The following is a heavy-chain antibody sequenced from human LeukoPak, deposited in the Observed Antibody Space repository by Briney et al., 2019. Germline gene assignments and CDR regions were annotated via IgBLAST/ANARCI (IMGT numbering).Heavy chain of an antibody. CDR1: GGSFSGYY. V-gene: IGHV4-34*01. CDR3: ARDTYNYGSSAYYFDY. D-gene: IGHD5-18*01. CDR2: INHSGST. J-gene: IGHJ4*02. Sequence: SETLSLTCAVYGGSFSGYYWSWIRQPPGKGLEWIGEINHSGSTNYNPSLKSRVTISVDTSKNQFSLKLSSVTAADTAVYYCARDTYNYGSSAYYFDYWGQGTLVTVSS.